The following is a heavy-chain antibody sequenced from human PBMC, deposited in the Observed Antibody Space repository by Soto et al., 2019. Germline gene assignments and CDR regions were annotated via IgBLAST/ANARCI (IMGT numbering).Heavy chain of an antibody. Sequence: GSLRLSCAASGFTFSSYWMSWVRQAPGKGLEWVANIKQDGSEKYYVDSVKGRFTISRDNAKNSLYLQMNSLRAEDTALYYCAKDSRHQVAAAGAHFDCWGLGTLVTVSS. D-gene: IGHD6-13*01. CDR1: GFTFSSYW. CDR2: IKQDGSEK. V-gene: IGHV3-7*01. CDR3: AKDSRHQVAAAGAHFDC. J-gene: IGHJ4*02.